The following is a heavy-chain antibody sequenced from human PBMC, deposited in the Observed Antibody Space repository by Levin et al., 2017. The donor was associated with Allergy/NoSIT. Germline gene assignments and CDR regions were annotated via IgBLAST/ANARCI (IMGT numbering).Heavy chain of an antibody. J-gene: IGHJ3*02. V-gene: IGHV3-72*01. CDR1: GFTFSDHY. CDR3: TRRPNCGADCDGFDI. D-gene: IGHD2-21*02. CDR2: SRNKAYSYST. Sequence: GESLKISCAVSGFTFSDHYIDWVRQAPGKGLEWVGRSRNKAYSYSTEYATSVKGRFTISRDDSENSLYLHMNNLKIEDTAFYYCTRRPNCGADCDGFDIWGQGTMVTVSS.